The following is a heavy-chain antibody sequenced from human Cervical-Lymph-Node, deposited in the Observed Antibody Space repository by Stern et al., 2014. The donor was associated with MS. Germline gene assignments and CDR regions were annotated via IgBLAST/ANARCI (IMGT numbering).Heavy chain of an antibody. Sequence: EVQLVESGGGLVQPGRSLRLSCAASGFTFDDYAMHWVRQAPGKGLEWVSGISWNSGSIGYADSVKGRFTISRDNAKNSLYLQMNSLRAEDTALYYCAKDTTAMVTTPAYWGQGTLVTVSS. CDR2: ISWNSGSI. V-gene: IGHV3-9*01. D-gene: IGHD5-18*01. CDR1: GFTFDDYA. J-gene: IGHJ4*02. CDR3: AKDTTAMVTTPAY.